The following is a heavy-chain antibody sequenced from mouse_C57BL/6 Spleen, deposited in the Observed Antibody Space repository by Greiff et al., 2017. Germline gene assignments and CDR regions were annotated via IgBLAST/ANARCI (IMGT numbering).Heavy chain of an antibody. D-gene: IGHD2-5*01. V-gene: IGHV1-55*01. J-gene: IGHJ4*01. CDR3: ATPLYYSNSLDY. Sequence: QVQLQQSGAELVKPGASVKMSCKASGYTFTSYWITWVKQRPGQGLEWIGDIYPGSGSTNYNEKFKSKATLTVDTSSSTAYMQLSSLTSEDSAVYYCATPLYYSNSLDYWGQGTSVTVSS. CDR1: GYTFTSYW. CDR2: IYPGSGST.